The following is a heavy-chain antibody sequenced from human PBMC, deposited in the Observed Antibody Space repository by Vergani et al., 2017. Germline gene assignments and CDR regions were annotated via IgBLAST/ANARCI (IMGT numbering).Heavy chain of an antibody. CDR1: GFTFSSYA. Sequence: VQLVESGGGVVQPGRSLRLSCAASGFTFSSYAMHWVRQAPGKGLEYVSAISSNGGSTYYADSVKGRFTISRDNSKNTLYLQMSSLRAEDTAVYYCVKDATLSPYYFDCWDQGTLVTVSS. CDR2: ISSNGGST. CDR3: VKDATLSPYYFDC. J-gene: IGHJ4*02. V-gene: IGHV3-64D*06.